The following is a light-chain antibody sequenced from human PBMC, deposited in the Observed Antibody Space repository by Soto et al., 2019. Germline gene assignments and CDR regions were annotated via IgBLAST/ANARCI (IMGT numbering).Light chain of an antibody. V-gene: IGKV3-20*01. CDR1: QSINSAH. Sequence: GSLSLSPGERVTLSCRASQSINSAHLAWYQQRPGQAPRLLIYATSRRATGTPDRFSGSGAGTDFTLTISGLEPEDFAVYYCQLYGRSPQFGQGTKLEIK. CDR3: QLYGRSPQ. CDR2: ATS. J-gene: IGKJ2*01.